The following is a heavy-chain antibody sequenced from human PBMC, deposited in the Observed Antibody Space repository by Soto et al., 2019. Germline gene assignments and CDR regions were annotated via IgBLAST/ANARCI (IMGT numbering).Heavy chain of an antibody. CDR2: IRSSGSTI. D-gene: IGHD2-8*01. CDR3: ERDLRMVYAIDFDY. J-gene: IGHJ4*02. Sequence: EVQLVESGGGLVQPGGSLRLSCAASGFTFSSYSMNWVRQAPGKGLEWVSYIRSSGSTIYYADSVKGRFTISRDNDKNSLYLQMNSLRDEDTSVYYCERDLRMVYAIDFDYWGQGTLVTVSS. CDR1: GFTFSSYS. V-gene: IGHV3-48*02.